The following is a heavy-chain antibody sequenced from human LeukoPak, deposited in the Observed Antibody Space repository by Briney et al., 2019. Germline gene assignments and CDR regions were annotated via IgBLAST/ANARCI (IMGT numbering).Heavy chain of an antibody. V-gene: IGHV4-34*01. Sequence: KPSETLSLTCAVYGGSFSGYYWSWIRQPPGKGLEWIGEINHSGSTNYNPSLKSRVTISVDTSKNQFSLKLSSVTAADTAVYYCARAWWGAKGPDDWGQGTLVTVSS. CDR2: INHSGST. D-gene: IGHD2-8*02. CDR1: GGSFSGYY. J-gene: IGHJ4*02. CDR3: ARAWWGAKGPDD.